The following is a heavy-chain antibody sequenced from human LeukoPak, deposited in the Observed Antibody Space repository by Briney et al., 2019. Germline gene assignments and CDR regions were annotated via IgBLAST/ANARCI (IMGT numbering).Heavy chain of an antibody. CDR1: GYTFTSYG. CDR3: ARDLVRIAAAPYGMDV. CDR2: ISAYNGNT. Sequence: ASVKVSSKASGYTFTSYGISWVRQAPGQGLEWMGWISAYNGNTNYAQKLQGRVTMTTDTSTSTAYMELRSLRSDDTAVYYCARDLVRIAAAPYGMDVWGQGTTVTVSS. V-gene: IGHV1-18*01. D-gene: IGHD6-13*01. J-gene: IGHJ6*02.